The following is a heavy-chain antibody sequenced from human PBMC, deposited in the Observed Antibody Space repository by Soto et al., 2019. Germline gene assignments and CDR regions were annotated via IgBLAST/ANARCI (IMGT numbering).Heavy chain of an antibody. CDR3: ARRAFRYCSGGSRYELHDY. V-gene: IGHV5-51*01. Sequence: PGESLKISCKGSGYSVTSYWIGWVRQMPGKGLEWMGIIYPGDSDTRYSPSFQGQVTISADKSISTAYLQWSSLKASDTAMYYCARRAFRYCSGGSRYELHDYRAQGTLVTGSS. CDR2: IYPGDSDT. J-gene: IGHJ4*02. CDR1: GYSVTSYW. D-gene: IGHD2-15*01.